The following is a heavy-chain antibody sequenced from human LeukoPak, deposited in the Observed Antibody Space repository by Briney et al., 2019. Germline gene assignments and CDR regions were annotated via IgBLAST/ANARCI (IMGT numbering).Heavy chain of an antibody. CDR3: AREAEIVGATYFDY. Sequence: PGGSLRLSCAASGFTVSSNYMSWVRQAPGQGLEWGSVIYSGGSTYYADSVKGRFTISRDNSKNTLYLQMNSLRAEDTAVYYCAREAEIVGATYFDYWGQGTLVTVSS. J-gene: IGHJ4*02. CDR1: GFTVSSNY. D-gene: IGHD1-26*01. V-gene: IGHV3-66*01. CDR2: IYSGGST.